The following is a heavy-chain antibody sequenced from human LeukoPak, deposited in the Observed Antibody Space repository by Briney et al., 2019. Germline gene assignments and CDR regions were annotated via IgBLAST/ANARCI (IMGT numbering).Heavy chain of an antibody. Sequence: SETLSLTCTVSGGSISSYYWSWIRQPPGKGLEWIGYIYYSGSTNYNPSLKSRVTISVDTSKNQFSLKLTSVTAADTAVYYCARETAELGRSFDYWGQGALVTVAS. J-gene: IGHJ4*02. CDR2: IYYSGST. CDR1: GGSISSYY. V-gene: IGHV4-59*12. CDR3: ARETAELGRSFDY. D-gene: IGHD6-6*01.